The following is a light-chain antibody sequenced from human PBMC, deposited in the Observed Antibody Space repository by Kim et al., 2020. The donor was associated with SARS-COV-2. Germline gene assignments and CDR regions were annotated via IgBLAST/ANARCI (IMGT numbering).Light chain of an antibody. CDR3: SSYTSSSTLYV. V-gene: IGLV2-14*03. J-gene: IGLJ1*01. Sequence: LTQPASVSGSPGQSITISCTGTSSDVGGYNYVSWYQQHPGKAPKLMIYDVSNRPSGVSNRFSGSKSGNTASLTISGLQAEDEADYYCSSYTSSSTLYVFGTGTKVTVL. CDR2: DVS. CDR1: SSDVGGYNY.